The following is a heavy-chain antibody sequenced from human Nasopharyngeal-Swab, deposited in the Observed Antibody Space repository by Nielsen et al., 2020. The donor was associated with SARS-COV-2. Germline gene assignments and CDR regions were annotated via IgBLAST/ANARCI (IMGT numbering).Heavy chain of an antibody. Sequence: ASVKVSCKASGYTFTSYGISWVRQAPGQGLEWMGWISAYNGNTNYAQKLQGRVTMTTDTSTSTAYMELRSLRSDDTAVYYCAREVSYGDHRYSMDVWGQGTTVTVSS. CDR1: GYTFTSYG. CDR2: ISAYNGNT. CDR3: AREVSYGDHRYSMDV. V-gene: IGHV1-18*01. D-gene: IGHD4-17*01. J-gene: IGHJ6*02.